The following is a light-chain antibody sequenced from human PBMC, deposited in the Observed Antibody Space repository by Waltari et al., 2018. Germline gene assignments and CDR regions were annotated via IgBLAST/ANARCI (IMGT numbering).Light chain of an antibody. V-gene: IGLV8-61*01. J-gene: IGLJ3*02. CDR1: FGSVSTSYY. CDR2: STN. CDR3: VLYMGSGIWV. Sequence: QTVVTQEPSFSVSPGGTVTLTCGLRFGSVSTSYYPSWYQQTPGQAPRPLIYSTNTRSSGVPDRFSGSIRGNKAALTITGAQADDESDYYCVLYMGSGIWVFGGGTKLTVL.